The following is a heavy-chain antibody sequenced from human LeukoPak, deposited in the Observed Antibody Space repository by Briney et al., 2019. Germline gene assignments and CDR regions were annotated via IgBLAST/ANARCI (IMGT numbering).Heavy chain of an antibody. CDR1: GGSFSGYY. CDR2: INHSGST. Sequence: SETLSLTCAVYGGSFSGYYWSWIRQPPGKGLEWIGEINHSGSTNYNPSLKSRVTISVDTSKNQFSLKLSSVTAADTAVYYCASYYYYYGMDVWGQGTTVTVSS. CDR3: ASYYYYYGMDV. J-gene: IGHJ6*02. V-gene: IGHV4-34*01.